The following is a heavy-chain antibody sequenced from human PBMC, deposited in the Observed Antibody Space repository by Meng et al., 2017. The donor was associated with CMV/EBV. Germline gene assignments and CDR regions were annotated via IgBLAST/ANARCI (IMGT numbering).Heavy chain of an antibody. J-gene: IGHJ6*02. V-gene: IGHV3-30*04. CDR1: GFTFSSYA. CDR2: ISYDGGNK. CDR3: AQGSVVARPGTYYGMDV. Sequence: GGSLRLSCAASGFTFSSYAMHWVRQAPGKGLEWVAVISYDGGNKYYADSVKGRFTISRDNSKNTLYLQMNSLRAEDTAVYYCAQGSVVARPGTYYGMDVWGQGTTVTVSS. D-gene: IGHD6-6*01.